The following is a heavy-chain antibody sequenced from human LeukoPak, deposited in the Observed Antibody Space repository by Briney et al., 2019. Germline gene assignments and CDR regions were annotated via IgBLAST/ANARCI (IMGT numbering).Heavy chain of an antibody. J-gene: IGHJ4*02. Sequence: GGSLRLSCAASRFTFSSYAMSWVRQAPGKGLEWVSYISSSSSTTYYADSVKGRFTIARDNAKNSLYLQMNSLRDEDTAVYYCARDDSYAFDYWGQGTLVTVSS. D-gene: IGHD5-18*01. CDR2: ISSSSSTT. CDR1: RFTFSSYA. V-gene: IGHV3-48*02. CDR3: ARDDSYAFDY.